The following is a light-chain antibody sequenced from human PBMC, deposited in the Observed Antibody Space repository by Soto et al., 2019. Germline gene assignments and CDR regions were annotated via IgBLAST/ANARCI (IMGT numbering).Light chain of an antibody. CDR3: YSYAGRNIGV. V-gene: IGLV2-8*01. CDR1: GSDIGAYNF. Sequence: QSALAQPPSVSGSPGQSVTISCTGSGSDIGAYNFVSWYQQHPGKAPKLMIFGVTERPSGVPDRFSGSKSGNTASLTVSGLQADDEAVYYCYSYAGRNIGVFGGGTKLTVL. J-gene: IGLJ3*02. CDR2: GVT.